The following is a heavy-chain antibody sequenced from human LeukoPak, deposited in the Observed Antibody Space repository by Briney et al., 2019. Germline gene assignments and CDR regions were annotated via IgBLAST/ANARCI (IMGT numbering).Heavy chain of an antibody. CDR3: ASVGVTNFDY. Sequence: SETLSLTCTVSGYSISSGYYWGWIRQPPGKGLEWIGSTYHSGSTCYNPSLKSRVTISVDTSKNQFSLKLSSVTAADTAVYYCASVGVTNFDYWGQGALVTVSS. V-gene: IGHV4-38-2*02. CDR1: GYSISSGYY. CDR2: TYHSGST. D-gene: IGHD1-26*01. J-gene: IGHJ4*02.